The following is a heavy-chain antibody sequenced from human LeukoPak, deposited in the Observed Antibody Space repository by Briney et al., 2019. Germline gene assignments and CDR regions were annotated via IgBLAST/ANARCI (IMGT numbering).Heavy chain of an antibody. CDR3: ARGDPTVTTKQNFDY. J-gene: IGHJ4*02. D-gene: IGHD4-17*01. CDR2: IWYDGSNK. Sequence: PGGSLRLSCVASGFSFSNYDMHWVRQAPGKGLEWVAVIWYDGSNKYYADSVKGRFTISRDNSKNTLYLQMNSLRVEDTAVYYCARGDPTVTTKQNFDYWGQGTLVTVSS. CDR1: GFSFSNYD. V-gene: IGHV3-33*01.